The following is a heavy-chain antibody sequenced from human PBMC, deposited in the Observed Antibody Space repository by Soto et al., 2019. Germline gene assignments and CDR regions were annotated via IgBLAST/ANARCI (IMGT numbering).Heavy chain of an antibody. CDR2: MNPNSGNT. CDR3: ARGPSSGWLYYYYYMDV. V-gene: IGHV1-8*01. J-gene: IGHJ6*03. D-gene: IGHD6-19*01. CDR1: GYTFTSYD. Sequence: ASVKVSCKASGYTFTSYDINWVRQATGQGLEWMGWMNPNSGNTGYAQKFQGRVTMTRNTSISTAYMELSSLRSEDTAVYYCARGPSSGWLYYYYYMDVWGKGTTVTVSS.